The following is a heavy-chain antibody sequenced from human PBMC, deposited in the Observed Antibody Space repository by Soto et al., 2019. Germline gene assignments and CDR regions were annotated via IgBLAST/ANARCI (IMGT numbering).Heavy chain of an antibody. J-gene: IGHJ6*02. CDR3: AREAPMHV. CDR2: LWSAGNT. CDR1: GFTVSSKY. Sequence: DVLLVETGGGLNQPGGSLRLSCVASGFTVSSKYMSWVRQAPGKGLEWVSVLWSAGNTYYADSVRGRFTISRDSSKNTLYLEMSSLRADDTAVYYCAREAPMHVWGQGTTVIVSS. V-gene: IGHV3-53*02.